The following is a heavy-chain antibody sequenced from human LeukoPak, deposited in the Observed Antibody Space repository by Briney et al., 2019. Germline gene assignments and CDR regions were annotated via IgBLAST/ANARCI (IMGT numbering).Heavy chain of an antibody. Sequence: PGGSLRLSCAASGFTLSSSAMSWVRQAPGKGLEWVSSISSGSTYMHYADSVKGRFTISRDNAQNSMYLQMNSLRAEDTAVYYCGRVGGRSKAAKGDAFDIWGQGTMVVVSS. CDR3: GRVGGRSKAAKGDAFDI. J-gene: IGHJ3*02. CDR1: GFTLSSSA. D-gene: IGHD6-6*01. CDR2: ISSGSTYM. V-gene: IGHV3-21*01.